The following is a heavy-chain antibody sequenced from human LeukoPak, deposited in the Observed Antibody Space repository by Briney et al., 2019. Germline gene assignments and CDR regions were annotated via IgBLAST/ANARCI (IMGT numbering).Heavy chain of an antibody. D-gene: IGHD1-26*01. CDR3: ARSSGSSYGGFDN. J-gene: IGHJ4*02. V-gene: IGHV4-59*12. CDR2: INYSGST. Sequence: PSETLSLTCTVSGGSISTYYWSWTRQPPGKGLEWIGYINYSGSTNYNASLKSRVTISLDTSKNQFSLKLSSVTAADTAVYYCARSSGSSYGGFDNWGQGTLVTVSS. CDR1: GGSISTYY.